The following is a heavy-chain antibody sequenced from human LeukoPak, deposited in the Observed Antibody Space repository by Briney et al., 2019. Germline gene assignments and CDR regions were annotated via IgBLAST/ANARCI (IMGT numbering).Heavy chain of an antibody. CDR2: TYYRSTWYN. Sequence: SPTLSLTCAISGDSVSSNSVTWNWIRQSPSRGLEWLGRTYYRSTWYNGYAVSVRGRITVNPDTSKNQFSLHLNSVTPEDTAVYYCARRLTQYDCFDPWGQGILVTVSS. CDR1: GDSVSSNSVT. J-gene: IGHJ5*02. CDR3: ARRLTQYDCFDP. V-gene: IGHV6-1*01. D-gene: IGHD2-2*01.